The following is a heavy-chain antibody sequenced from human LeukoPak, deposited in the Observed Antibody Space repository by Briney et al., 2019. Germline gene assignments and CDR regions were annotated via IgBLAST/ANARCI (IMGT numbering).Heavy chain of an antibody. CDR2: MNPNSGNT. D-gene: IGHD6-13*01. CDR3: ARVRRIAAAGAEYFQH. J-gene: IGHJ1*01. CDR1: GYTFTSYD. Sequence: ASVKVSCKASGYTFTSYDINWVRQATGQGLEWMGWMNPNSGNTGYAQKFQGRVTMTRNTSISTAYMELSSLRSEDTAVYYCARVRRIAAAGAEYFQHWGQGTLVTVSS. V-gene: IGHV1-8*01.